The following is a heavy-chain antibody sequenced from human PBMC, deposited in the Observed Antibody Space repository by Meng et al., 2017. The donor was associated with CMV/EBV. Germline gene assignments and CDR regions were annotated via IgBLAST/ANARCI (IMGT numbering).Heavy chain of an antibody. J-gene: IGHJ5*02. D-gene: IGHD3/OR15-3a*01. V-gene: IGHV3-30*03. CDR2: ISHEGSED. Sequence: LSCAASGVNISNYGIHWVRQATGKGLEWLALISHEGSEDYYADSVKGRFTMSRDNSKNTVHLQMNSLRPDDTAVYYCARWTGWFDPWGQGTLVTVSS. CDR1: GVNISNYG. CDR3: ARWTGWFDP.